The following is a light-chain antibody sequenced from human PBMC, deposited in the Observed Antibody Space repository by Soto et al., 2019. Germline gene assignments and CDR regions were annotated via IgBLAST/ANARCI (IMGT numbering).Light chain of an antibody. V-gene: IGKV3-15*01. Sequence: EIVMTQSPATLSVSPGERATLSCRPSHSVNSNLARYQQKPGQAPRLLVYGASTRATGVPDRFSGSGAGTECTRTINSLQSDDFAVYYCQHYDDWPPWTFGQGTKVEIK. CDR3: QHYDDWPPWT. CDR1: HSVNSN. J-gene: IGKJ1*01. CDR2: GAS.